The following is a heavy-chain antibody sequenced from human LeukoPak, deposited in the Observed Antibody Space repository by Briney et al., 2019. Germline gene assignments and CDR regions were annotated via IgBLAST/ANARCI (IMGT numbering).Heavy chain of an antibody. D-gene: IGHD3-9*01. Sequence: SVKVSCKASGGTFSSYAISWVRQAPGQGLEWMGGIIPIFGTANYAQKFQGRVTITADESTSTAYMELSSLRSEDTAVYYCARSSSDRLRYFDWYNFAEYFQHWGQGTLVTVSS. CDR3: ARSSSDRLRYFDWYNFAEYFQH. V-gene: IGHV1-69*13. J-gene: IGHJ1*01. CDR2: IIPIFGTA. CDR1: GGTFSSYA.